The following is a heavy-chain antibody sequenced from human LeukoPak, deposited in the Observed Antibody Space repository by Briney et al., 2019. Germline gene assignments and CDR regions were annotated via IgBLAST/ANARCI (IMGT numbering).Heavy chain of an antibody. Sequence: GGSLRLSCSASGFTFSSYGMHWVRQAPGKGLEWVAFIRYDGSNKYYADSVKGRFTISRDNSKNTLYLQMNSLRAEDTAVYYCGSIAAAGPLGDYWGQGTLVTVSS. D-gene: IGHD6-13*01. CDR3: GSIAAAGPLGDY. CDR2: IRYDGSNK. CDR1: GFTFSSYG. J-gene: IGHJ4*02. V-gene: IGHV3-30*02.